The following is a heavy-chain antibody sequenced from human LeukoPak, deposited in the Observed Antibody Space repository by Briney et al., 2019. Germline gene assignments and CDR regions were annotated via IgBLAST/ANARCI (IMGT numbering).Heavy chain of an antibody. Sequence: PGGSLRLSCAASGFTFSSYAMHWVRQAPGKGLEWVAFIRYDGSNKYYADSVKGRFTISRDNSKNTLYLQMNSLRGEDTAVYYCARHGSGYYDSSGRASVYWGQGTLVTVSS. D-gene: IGHD3-22*01. V-gene: IGHV3-30*02. J-gene: IGHJ4*02. CDR1: GFTFSSYA. CDR2: IRYDGSNK. CDR3: ARHGSGYYDSSGRASVY.